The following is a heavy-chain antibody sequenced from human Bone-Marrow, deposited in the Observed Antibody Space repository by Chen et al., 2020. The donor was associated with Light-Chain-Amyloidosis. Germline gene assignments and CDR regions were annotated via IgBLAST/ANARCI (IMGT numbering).Heavy chain of an antibody. Sequence: EVQLEQSGPEVKKPGESLKISCKGPGYTFPNYWIGCVRQMPGKGLEWMGVIYPDDSDARYSPSFEGQVTISADKSITTAYLQWRSLKASDTAMYYCARRRDGYNFDYWGQGTLVTVSS. CDR2: IYPDDSDA. D-gene: IGHD5-12*01. CDR1: GYTFPNYW. CDR3: ARRRDGYNFDY. V-gene: IGHV5-51*01. J-gene: IGHJ4*02.